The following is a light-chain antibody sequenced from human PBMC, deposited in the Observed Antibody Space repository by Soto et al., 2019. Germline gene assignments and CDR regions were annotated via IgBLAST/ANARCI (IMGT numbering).Light chain of an antibody. CDR1: QALSSW. CDR2: KAS. Sequence: DIHVTQSRSTLSGSVGDRVTITCRASQALSSWLAWYQQKPGKAPKLLIYKASTLKSGVPSRFSGSGSGTEFTLTISSLQPDDFATYYCQHYNSYSEAFGQGTKVDIK. V-gene: IGKV1-5*03. J-gene: IGKJ1*01. CDR3: QHYNSYSEA.